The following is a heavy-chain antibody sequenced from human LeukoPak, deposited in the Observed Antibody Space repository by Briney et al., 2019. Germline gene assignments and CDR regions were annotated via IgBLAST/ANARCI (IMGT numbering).Heavy chain of an antibody. CDR3: ARGSSWYYFDY. V-gene: IGHV1-69*13. D-gene: IGHD6-13*01. CDR2: IIPIFGTA. J-gene: IGHJ4*02. Sequence: SVKVSCKASGGTFSSYAISWVRQAPGQGLEWTGGIIPIFGTANYAQKFQGRVTITADESTSTAYMELSGLRSEDTAVYYCARGSSWYYFDYRGQGTLVTVSS. CDR1: GGTFSSYA.